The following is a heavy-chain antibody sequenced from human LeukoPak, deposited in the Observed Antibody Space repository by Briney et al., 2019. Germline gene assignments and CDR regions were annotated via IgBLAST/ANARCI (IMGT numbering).Heavy chain of an antibody. D-gene: IGHD6-13*01. Sequence: GGSLRLSCAASGFTFSNYVFHWVRQAPGKGLEWVSSISSSSSYIYYADSVKGRFTISRDNAKNSLYLQMNSLRAEDTAVYYCARAKGAAGTSFLYYYYGMDVWGQGTTVTVSS. J-gene: IGHJ6*02. CDR3: ARAKGAAGTSFLYYYYGMDV. CDR1: GFTFSNYV. V-gene: IGHV3-21*01. CDR2: ISSSSSYI.